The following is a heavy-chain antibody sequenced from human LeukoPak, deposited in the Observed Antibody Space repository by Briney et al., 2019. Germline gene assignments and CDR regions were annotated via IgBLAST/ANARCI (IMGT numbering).Heavy chain of an antibody. CDR3: AKDLRYDFWSGYQDY. J-gene: IGHJ4*02. CDR1: VFPFSRYS. V-gene: IGHV3-48*01. Sequence: PGGSLRLSCTTSVFPFSRYSMNWVRQAPGKGLEWVSYITSSGDTIYYADSVKGRFTISRDNAKNSVYLQMNSLRAEDTAVYYCAKDLRYDFWSGYQDYWGQGTLVTVSS. CDR2: ITSSGDTI. D-gene: IGHD3-3*01.